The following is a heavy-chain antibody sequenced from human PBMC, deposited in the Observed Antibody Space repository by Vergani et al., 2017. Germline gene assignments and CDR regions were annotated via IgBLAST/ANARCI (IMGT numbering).Heavy chain of an antibody. CDR1: GYTFTGYY. V-gene: IGHV1-2*02. Sequence: QVQLVQSGAEVKKPGASVKVSCKASGYTFTGYYMHWARQAPGQGLEWMGWINPNSGGTNYAQKFQGRVTMTRDTSISTAYMELSSLRSEDTAVYYCAIPRQDYYDSFHPLRADFDYWGQGTLVTVSS. CDR3: AIPRQDYYDSFHPLRADFDY. CDR2: INPNSGGT. J-gene: IGHJ4*02. D-gene: IGHD3-22*01.